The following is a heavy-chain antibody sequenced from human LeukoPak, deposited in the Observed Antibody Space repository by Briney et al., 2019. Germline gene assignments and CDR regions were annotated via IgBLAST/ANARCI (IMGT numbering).Heavy chain of an antibody. J-gene: IGHJ4*02. D-gene: IGHD6-19*01. CDR2: IYYSGST. Sequence: RPSETLSLTCTVSGGSISSYYWSWIRQPPGKGLEWIGYIYYSGSTNYNPSLKGRVTISVDTSKNQFSLKLTSVTAADTAVYYCARDGSSSSSWDYFDYWGQGTLVTVSS. CDR3: ARDGSSSSSWDYFDY. CDR1: GGSISSYY. V-gene: IGHV4-59*01.